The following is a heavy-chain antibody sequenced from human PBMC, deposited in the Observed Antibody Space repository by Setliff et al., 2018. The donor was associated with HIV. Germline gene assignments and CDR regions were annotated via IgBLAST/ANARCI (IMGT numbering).Heavy chain of an antibody. CDR2: MNPNSGDT. V-gene: IGHV1-8*02. J-gene: IGHJ6*03. CDR1: GYTLTSYD. CDR3: ARGRSLVRGSGSPEYYYMDV. Sequence: ASVKVSCKASGYTLTSYDINWVRQATGQGLEWMGWMNPNSGDTGYAQKFQDRVTMTRNTSIGTAYMELSSLRFEDTAVYYCARGRSLVRGSGSPEYYYMDVWGKGTTVTVSS. D-gene: IGHD3-10*01.